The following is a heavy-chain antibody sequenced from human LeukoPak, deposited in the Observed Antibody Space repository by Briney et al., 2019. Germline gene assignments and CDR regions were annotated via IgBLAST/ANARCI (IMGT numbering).Heavy chain of an antibody. Sequence: PGGSLRLSCAASGFTVSDYYMSWIRQAPGKGLEWVSYISSASSYTNYADSVKGRFTISRDNAKNSLYLQMNSLRAEDTAVYYCARDHIAAAGPMVTDFDYWGQGTLVTVSS. D-gene: IGHD6-13*01. J-gene: IGHJ4*02. CDR3: ARDHIAAAGPMVTDFDY. CDR1: GFTVSDYY. V-gene: IGHV3-11*06. CDR2: ISSASSYT.